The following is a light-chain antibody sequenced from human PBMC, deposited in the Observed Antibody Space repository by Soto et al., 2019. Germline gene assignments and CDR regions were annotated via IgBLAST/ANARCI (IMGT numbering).Light chain of an antibody. V-gene: IGKV1-12*01. CDR1: QHISTW. CDR2: AAS. Sequence: DIQMTQSPSSVSASLGDRVTITCRASQHISTWLVWYQQKPGKAPQLLIYAASSLQTGVPSRFSGSGSGTHFTLTINSLQAEDSATYFCLQDYTYPWTFGQGTKVEIK. J-gene: IGKJ1*01. CDR3: LQDYTYPWT.